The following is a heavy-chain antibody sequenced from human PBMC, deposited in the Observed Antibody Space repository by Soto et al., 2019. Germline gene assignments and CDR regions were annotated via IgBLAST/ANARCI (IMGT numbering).Heavy chain of an antibody. CDR1: GFTFTNYA. D-gene: IGHD3-22*01. V-gene: IGHV3-23*01. Sequence: EVQLLESGGGLVQPGGSLRLSCAASGFTFTNYALSWVRQAPGKGLEWLSGISGSGYSTYYADSVKGRFTISRDNSKNTLYLQMNSLRDDDTAVYYCAGSLVDSSGYHSRTFDYWGQGTLVTVSS. CDR3: AGSLVDSSGYHSRTFDY. CDR2: ISGSGYST. J-gene: IGHJ4*02.